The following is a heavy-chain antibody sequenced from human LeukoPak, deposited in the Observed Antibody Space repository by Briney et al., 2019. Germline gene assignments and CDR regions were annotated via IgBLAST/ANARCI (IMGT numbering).Heavy chain of an antibody. D-gene: IGHD5-18*01. V-gene: IGHV3-49*04. CDR3: TSGPIQQWLYYGMDV. Sequence: GGSLRLSCTASGFTFGDHAMSWVRQAPGEGLEWVGFIRSKTYGGTTEYAASMKGRFTISRDDSKSIAYLQMNSLKTEDTAVYYCTSGPIQQWLYYGMDVWGQGTTVTVSS. CDR1: GFTFGDHA. J-gene: IGHJ6*02. CDR2: IRSKTYGGTT.